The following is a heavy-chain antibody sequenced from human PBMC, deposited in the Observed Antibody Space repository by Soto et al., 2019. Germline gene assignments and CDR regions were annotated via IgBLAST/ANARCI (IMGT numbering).Heavy chain of an antibody. CDR2: IYYSGST. D-gene: IGHD4-17*01. V-gene: IGHV4-31*03. J-gene: IGHJ5*02. Sequence: QVQLQESGPGLVKPSQTLSLTCTVSGGSISSGGYYWSWIRQHPGKGLEWIGYIYYSGSTYYNPSLKSRVTISVDTSKNQCSLKLSSVTAADTAVYYCARGGYGDYRTWFDPWGQGTLVTVSS. CDR1: GGSISSGGYY. CDR3: ARGGYGDYRTWFDP.